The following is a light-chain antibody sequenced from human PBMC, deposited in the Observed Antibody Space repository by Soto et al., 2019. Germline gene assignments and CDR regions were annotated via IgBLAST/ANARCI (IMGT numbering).Light chain of an antibody. CDR1: QSVSNN. V-gene: IGKV3-15*01. CDR3: HQYNNWPRT. CDR2: GSS. Sequence: TQSPKTVSLAPGVNAALSCRASQSVSNNVAWYQQKAGQAPMLLIYGSSTRATGIPARFSGSGSGTEFTLTISSLQSEDFAVYYCHQYNNWPRTFGQGTKVDI. J-gene: IGKJ1*01.